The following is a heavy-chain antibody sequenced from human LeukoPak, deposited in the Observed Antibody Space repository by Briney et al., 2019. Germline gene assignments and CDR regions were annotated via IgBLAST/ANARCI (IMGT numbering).Heavy chain of an antibody. D-gene: IGHD1-26*01. CDR1: GFTFSNAW. CDR2: IKSKTDGGTT. Sequence: GGSLRLSCAASGFTFSNAWMSWVRQVPGKGLEWVGRIKSKTDGGTTDYAAPVKGRFTISRDDSKNTLYLQMNSLKTEDTAVYYCTMQWELLQSEYFQHWGQGTLVTVSS. J-gene: IGHJ1*01. CDR3: TMQWELLQSEYFQH. V-gene: IGHV3-15*01.